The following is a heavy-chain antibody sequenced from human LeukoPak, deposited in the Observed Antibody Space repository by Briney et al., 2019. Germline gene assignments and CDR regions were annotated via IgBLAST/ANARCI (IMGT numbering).Heavy chain of an antibody. CDR3: AKARDAYNYYWFDP. CDR2: IQNDGNNK. CDR1: GFTFSSNG. V-gene: IGHV3-30*02. J-gene: IGHJ5*02. D-gene: IGHD5-24*01. Sequence: GGSLRLSCAASGFTFSSNGMHWVRQAPGKGLECVAFIQNDGNNKKYADSVKGRFTISRDNYDNTLYLEMNSLRAEDTALYYCAKARDAYNYYWFDPWGQGTLVTVSS.